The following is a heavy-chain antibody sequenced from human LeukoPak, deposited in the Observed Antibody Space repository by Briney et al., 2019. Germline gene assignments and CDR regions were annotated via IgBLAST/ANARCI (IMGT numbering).Heavy chain of an antibody. CDR3: ARVSYGDSGYFDY. J-gene: IGHJ4*02. D-gene: IGHD4-17*01. CDR1: GFIFSDYY. Sequence: GGSLRLSCPASGFIFSDYYMSWIRQAPGKGLEWVSYISSSSSYINYADSVKGRFTISRDNAKNSLYLQMNSLRAEDTAVYYCARVSYGDSGYFDYWGQGTVVTVSS. V-gene: IGHV3-11*06. CDR2: ISSSSSYI.